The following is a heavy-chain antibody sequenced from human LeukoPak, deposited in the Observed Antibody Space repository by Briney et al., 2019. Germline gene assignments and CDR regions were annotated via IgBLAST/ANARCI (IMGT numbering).Heavy chain of an antibody. V-gene: IGHV4-39*01. CDR1: GGSISSSSYY. J-gene: IGHJ4*02. CDR2: IYYSGST. Sequence: PSETLSLTCTVSGGSISSSSYYWGWIRQPPGKGLEWIGSIYYSGSTYYNPPLKSRVTISVDTSKNQFSLKLSSVTAADTAVYYCARQGDDVDYWGQGTLVTVSS. D-gene: IGHD1-1*01. CDR3: ARQGDDVDY.